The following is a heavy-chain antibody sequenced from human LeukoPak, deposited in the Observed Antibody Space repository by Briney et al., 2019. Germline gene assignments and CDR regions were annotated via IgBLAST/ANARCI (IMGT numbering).Heavy chain of an antibody. CDR1: GYTFTSYD. V-gene: IGHV1-8*03. J-gene: IGHJ6*03. D-gene: IGHD3-3*01. Sequence: ASVKVSCKASGYTFTSYDINWVRQATGQGLEWMGWMNPNSGNTGYAQKFQGRVTITRNTSISTAYMELSSLRAEDTAVYYCARGAPDFWSVYYMDVWGKGTTVTVSS. CDR3: ARGAPDFWSVYYMDV. CDR2: MNPNSGNT.